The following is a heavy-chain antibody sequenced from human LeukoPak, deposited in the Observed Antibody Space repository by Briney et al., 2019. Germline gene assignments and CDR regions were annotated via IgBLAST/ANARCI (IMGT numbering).Heavy chain of an antibody. J-gene: IGHJ4*02. V-gene: IGHV3-48*01. D-gene: IGHD6-6*01. CDR3: ARDLGSSYLLDY. CDR2: ITGSSSTI. CDR1: GFTFSSYN. Sequence: GGSLRLSCAASGFTFSSYNMNWVRQAPGKGLEWVSYITGSSSTIYYADSVKGRFTVSRDNAKNSLYLQMNSLRAEDTAVYYCARDLGSSYLLDYWGQGTLVTVSS.